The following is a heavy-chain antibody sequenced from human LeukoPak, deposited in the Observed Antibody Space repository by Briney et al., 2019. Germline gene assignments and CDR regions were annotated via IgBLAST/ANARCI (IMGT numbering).Heavy chain of an antibody. V-gene: IGHV4-34*01. CDR3: ARLKDYYDSSGYRAYAFDI. CDR1: GGSFSGYY. D-gene: IGHD3-22*01. J-gene: IGHJ3*02. Sequence: PSETLSLTCAVYGGSFSGYYWSWIRQPPGKGLEWIGEINHSGSTNYNPSLKSRVTISVDTSKNQFSLKLSSVTAADTAVYYCARLKDYYDSSGYRAYAFDIWGQGTTVTVSS. CDR2: INHSGST.